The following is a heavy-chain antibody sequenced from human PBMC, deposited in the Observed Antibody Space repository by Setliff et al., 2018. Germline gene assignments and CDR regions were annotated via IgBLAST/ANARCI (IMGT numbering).Heavy chain of an antibody. CDR1: GYSFITYW. D-gene: IGHD6-19*01. V-gene: IGHV5-51*01. CDR2: IYPYDSQT. J-gene: IGHJ3*01. CDR3: VRPSAGWSRAFDV. Sequence: GESLKISCTGSGYSFITYWIGWVRQMPGKGLEWMGIIYPYDSQTRYNPSFQGHVTISSDMSITTVYLQWSSLRASDTAIYYCVRPSAGWSRAFDVWGQGTMVTVSS.